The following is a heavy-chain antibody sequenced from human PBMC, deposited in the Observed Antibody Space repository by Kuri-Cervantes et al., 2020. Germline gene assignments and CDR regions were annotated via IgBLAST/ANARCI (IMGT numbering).Heavy chain of an antibody. D-gene: IGHD6-6*01. V-gene: IGHV1-18*04. CDR1: GYTFTSYY. Sequence: ASVKVSCKASGYTFTSYYMHWVRQAPGQRLEWMGWISAYNGNTNYAQKLQGRVTMTRDTSTSTVYMELSSLRSEDTAVYYCAREIVEYSSSPGVYYYGMDVWGQGTTVTVSS. J-gene: IGHJ6*02. CDR2: ISAYNGNT. CDR3: AREIVEYSSSPGVYYYGMDV.